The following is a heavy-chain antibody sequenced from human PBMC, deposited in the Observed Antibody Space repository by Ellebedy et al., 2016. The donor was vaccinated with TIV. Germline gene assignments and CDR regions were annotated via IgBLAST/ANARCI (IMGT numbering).Heavy chain of an antibody. CDR2: IYYSGSP. J-gene: IGHJ4*02. CDR1: GGSISNYY. D-gene: IGHD3-3*01. Sequence: MPSETLSLTCTVSGGSISNYYWSWIRQPTGKGLEWIGYIYYSGSPTYNPPLKSRLTISVDTSKNQFSLKQSSVPAADTAVYYCARMTRYYSFWSGYSEHFDVWGQGTLVTVSS. CDR3: ARMTRYYSFWSGYSEHFDV. V-gene: IGHV4-59*08.